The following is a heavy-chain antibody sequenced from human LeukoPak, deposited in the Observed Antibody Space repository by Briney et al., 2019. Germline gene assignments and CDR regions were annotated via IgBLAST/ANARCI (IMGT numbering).Heavy chain of an antibody. Sequence: PSETLSLTCAVYGGSFRGYYWSWIRQPPGKALEWIGDISHSETTNYNPSLKSRVTISVDKSMNQFSLKLTSVTAADTAVYYCARNYDLWGQGTLVTVSS. CDR3: ARNYDL. D-gene: IGHD3-3*01. V-gene: IGHV4-34*01. CDR1: GGSFRGYY. CDR2: ISHSETT. J-gene: IGHJ4*02.